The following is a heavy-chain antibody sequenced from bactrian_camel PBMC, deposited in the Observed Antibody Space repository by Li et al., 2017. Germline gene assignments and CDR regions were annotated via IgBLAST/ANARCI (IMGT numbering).Heavy chain of an antibody. D-gene: IGHD1*01. Sequence: HVQLVESGGGSVQTGGSLALSCVAAKLTYSSNCMGWFRQAPGKGLEWVSGISSGGGRTYYADSVKGRFTISRDDAKNTLYLQLNSLKTEDTAMYYCTKDYVEGLGIDYWGQGTQVTVS. CDR3: TKDYVEGLGIDY. V-gene: IGHV3S1*01. J-gene: IGHJ4*01. CDR1: KLTYSSNC. CDR2: ISSGGGRT.